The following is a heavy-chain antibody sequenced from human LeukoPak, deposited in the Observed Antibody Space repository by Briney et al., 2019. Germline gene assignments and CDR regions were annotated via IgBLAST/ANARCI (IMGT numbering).Heavy chain of an antibody. V-gene: IGHV4-30-4*08. J-gene: IGHJ2*01. CDR1: GGSISSGDYY. D-gene: IGHD3-10*01. CDR3: ARVLLWFGELLGNWYFDL. CDR2: IYYSGST. Sequence: KPSQTLSLTCTVSGGSISSGDYYWSWIRQPPGKGLEWIGYIYYSGSTYYNPSLKSRVTISVDTSKNQFSLKLSSVTAADTAVYYCARVLLWFGELLGNWYFDLWGRGTQVTVSS.